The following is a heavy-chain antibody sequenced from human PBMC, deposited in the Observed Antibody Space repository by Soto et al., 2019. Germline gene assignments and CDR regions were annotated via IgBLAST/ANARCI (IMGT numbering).Heavy chain of an antibody. V-gene: IGHV4-38-2*02. CDR3: AREGLERRGGPDWFDP. D-gene: IGHD1-1*01. J-gene: IGHJ5*02. CDR2: IYHSGYT. CDR1: GYSISSTYY. Sequence: SETLSLTCAVSGYSISSTYYGGWIRQPPGKGLEWIGSIYHSGYTYFNPSLKSRVTISVDTSKNQFFLNLRSVTAADTAVYYCAREGLERRGGPDWFDPWGQGTLVTVSS.